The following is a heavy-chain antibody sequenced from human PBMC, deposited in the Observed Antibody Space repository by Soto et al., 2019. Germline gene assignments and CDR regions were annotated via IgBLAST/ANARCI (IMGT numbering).Heavy chain of an antibody. V-gene: IGHV4-30-4*01. J-gene: IGHJ5*02. CDR2: IYYNGGT. Sequence: QVQLQESGPGLVKPSQTLSLTCSVSGGSISSGDYYWSWIRQPPGEGLEWIGYIYYNGGTSYNPSLKSRVIISVDTSKNQFSLKVTSVTAADTAVYYCATIVGAASGWFDPWGQGTLVTVSS. D-gene: IGHD1-26*01. CDR3: ATIVGAASGWFDP. CDR1: GGSISSGDYY.